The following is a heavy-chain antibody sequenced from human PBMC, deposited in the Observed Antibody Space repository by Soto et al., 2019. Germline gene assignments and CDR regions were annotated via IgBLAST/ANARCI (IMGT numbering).Heavy chain of an antibody. J-gene: IGHJ4*02. CDR1: GYSFTKYW. V-gene: IGHV5-51*01. Sequence: GESLKISCKGSGYSFTKYWIGWVRQMPGKGLEWMAIIYPDDSYTNYSPSFQGHVTISADKSISTAYLQWSSLKASDTAMYYCARLQAAAGDNDLTFDYWGQGTLVTVSS. CDR2: IYPDDSYT. CDR3: ARLQAAAGDNDLTFDY. D-gene: IGHD6-13*01.